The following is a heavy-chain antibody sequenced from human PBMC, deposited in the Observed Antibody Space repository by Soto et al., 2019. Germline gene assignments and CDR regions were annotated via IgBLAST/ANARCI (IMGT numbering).Heavy chain of an antibody. V-gene: IGHV3-53*01. Sequence: EVQLVESGGGLIQPGGSLRLSCAVSGFTVSNNYMSWVRQAPGKGLEGVSVIYSGGYTAYGDSVKGRFTISRDNSKNTLILQRNARRADDPPVFYWATAGGGGGYWGQGTLVTVSS. CDR1: GFTVSNNY. D-gene: IGHD3-10*01. CDR3: ATAGGGGGY. J-gene: IGHJ4*02. CDR2: IYSGGYT.